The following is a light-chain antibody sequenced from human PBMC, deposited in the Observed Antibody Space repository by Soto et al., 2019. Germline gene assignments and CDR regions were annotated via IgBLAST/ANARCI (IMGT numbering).Light chain of an antibody. Sequence: EIVLTQSPGTLSLSPGERATLSCRASQSVANNYLAWYQQKPGQAPRFLMYDASSRATGIPDRFSGSGSGTDFTLTISRLEHEDFEVYYCEQYGSTPLTFGGGTKVEIK. CDR1: QSVANNY. J-gene: IGKJ4*01. V-gene: IGKV3-20*01. CDR2: DAS. CDR3: EQYGSTPLT.